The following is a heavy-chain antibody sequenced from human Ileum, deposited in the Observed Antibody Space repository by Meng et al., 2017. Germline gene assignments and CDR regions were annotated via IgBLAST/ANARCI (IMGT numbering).Heavy chain of an antibody. CDR3: ARKAVAVGTFDY. Sequence: QVQLQQSGPGLVKPSQTLSLTCAISGDSVSSNSAAWNWIRQSPSRGLEWLGRTYYRSKWSSDYAVSVRGRITINADTSKNQFSLQLNSVTPDDTAVYYCARKAVAVGTFDYWGQGTLVTASS. CDR2: TYYRSKWSS. J-gene: IGHJ4*02. D-gene: IGHD6-19*01. CDR1: GDSVSSNSAA. V-gene: IGHV6-1*01.